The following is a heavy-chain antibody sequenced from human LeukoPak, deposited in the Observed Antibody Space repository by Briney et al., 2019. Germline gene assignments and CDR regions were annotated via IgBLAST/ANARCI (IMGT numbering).Heavy chain of an antibody. CDR3: ARGPRYSSSRDYFDY. CDR1: GGTFSSYA. CDR2: IIPIFGTA. D-gene: IGHD6-13*01. V-gene: IGHV1-69*05. J-gene: IGHJ4*02. Sequence: GASVKVSCKASGGTFSSYAISWVRQAPGQGLEWIGRIIPIFGTANYAQKFQGRVTITTDESTSTAYMELSSLRSEDTAVYYCARGPRYSSSRDYFDYWGQGTLVTVSS.